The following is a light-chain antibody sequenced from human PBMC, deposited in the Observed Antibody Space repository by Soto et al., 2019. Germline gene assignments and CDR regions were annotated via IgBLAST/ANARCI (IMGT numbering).Light chain of an antibody. Sequence: IQLTQSPSSLSASVGDRVTITCRASQSISSWLAWYQQKPGKAPKLLIYAASSLQSGVPSRFSGSGSGTDFTLTISSLQPEDFATYYCQQSYSTITFGQGTRLEIK. CDR3: QQSYSTIT. CDR1: QSISSW. V-gene: IGKV1-39*01. J-gene: IGKJ5*01. CDR2: AAS.